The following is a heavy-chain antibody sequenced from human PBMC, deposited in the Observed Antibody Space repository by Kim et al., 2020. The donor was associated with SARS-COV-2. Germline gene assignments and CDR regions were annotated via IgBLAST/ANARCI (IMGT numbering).Heavy chain of an antibody. CDR3: ARDGSNTAMSYYYYYYGMDV. CDR2: ISSSSSTI. Sequence: GGSLRLSCAASGFTFSSYSMNWVRQAPGKGLEWVSYISSSSSTIYYADSVKGRFTISRDNAKNSLYLQMNSLRAEDTAVYYCARDGSNTAMSYYYYYYGMDVWGQGTTVTVSS. CDR1: GFTFSSYS. J-gene: IGHJ6*02. V-gene: IGHV3-48*04. D-gene: IGHD5-18*01.